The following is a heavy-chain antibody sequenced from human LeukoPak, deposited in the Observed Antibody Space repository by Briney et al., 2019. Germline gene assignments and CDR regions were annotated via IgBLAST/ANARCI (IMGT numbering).Heavy chain of an antibody. Sequence: GGSLRLSCAASGFTFSTYVMSWVRQAPGKGLEWVSGISENGGTTYYADSVRGRFIIFRDNSKNTLYLQMNSLRAEDTAVYYCAKSPSTVTAVAFDIWGQGTMVTVSS. CDR1: GFTFSTYV. J-gene: IGHJ3*02. V-gene: IGHV3-23*01. CDR3: AKSPSTVTAVAFDI. CDR2: ISENGGTT. D-gene: IGHD4-17*01.